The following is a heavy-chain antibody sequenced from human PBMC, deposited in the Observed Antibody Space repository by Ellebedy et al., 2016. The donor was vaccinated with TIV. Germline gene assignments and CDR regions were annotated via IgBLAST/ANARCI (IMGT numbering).Heavy chain of an antibody. CDR3: AKDFRGGRYAEGFDY. D-gene: IGHD2-15*01. CDR2: IYSGGST. CDR1: GFTVSSNY. J-gene: IGHJ4*02. Sequence: GESLKISXAASGFTVSSNYMSWVHQAPGKGLEWVSVIYSGGSTYYADSVKGRFTISRHNSKNTLYLQMNSLRAEDTAVYYCAKDFRGGRYAEGFDYWGQGTLVTVSS. V-gene: IGHV3-53*04.